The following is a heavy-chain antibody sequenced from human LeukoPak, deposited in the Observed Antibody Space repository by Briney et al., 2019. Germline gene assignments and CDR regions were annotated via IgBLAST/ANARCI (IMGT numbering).Heavy chain of an antibody. CDR3: ARDGYRLSGYFYYMDV. CDR2: INTHNGDT. Sequence: ASVKVSCKASGYTFASFGITWVRQAPGQGLEWMGWINTHNGDTNYAQKLQGRVTMTTDTSTSTAYMELKSLRSDDTAVYYCARDGYRLSGYFYYMDVWGKGTTVTVSS. V-gene: IGHV1-18*01. J-gene: IGHJ6*03. CDR1: GYTFASFG. D-gene: IGHD2-2*03.